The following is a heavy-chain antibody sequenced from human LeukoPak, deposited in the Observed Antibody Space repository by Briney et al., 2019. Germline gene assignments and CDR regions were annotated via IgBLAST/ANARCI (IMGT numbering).Heavy chain of an antibody. J-gene: IGHJ3*02. CDR3: ARVWGSGSFGAFHI. V-gene: IGHV4-59*01. CDR2: IYYSGST. Sequence: SETLSVTCTVSGGSISSDYWSCIRQPPGKGLEWIGYIYYSGSTNYNPSLKSRVTISVDTSKNQFSLKLSSVTAADTAVYYCARVWGSGSFGAFHIWGQGTMVTVSS. D-gene: IGHD3-10*01. CDR1: GGSISSDY.